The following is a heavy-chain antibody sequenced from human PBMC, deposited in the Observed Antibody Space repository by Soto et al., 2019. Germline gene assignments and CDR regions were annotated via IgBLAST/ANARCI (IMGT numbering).Heavy chain of an antibody. V-gene: IGHV3-15*01. CDR2: IKSKTDGGTT. Sequence: PXVSLLLSCAASGFTFSNAWMSWVRQAPGKGLEWVGRIKSKTDGGTTDYAAPVKGRFTISRDDSKNTLYLQMNSLKTEDTAVYYCTTGSQLLTYYYYGMDVWGQGTTVTVSS. CDR3: TTGSQLLTYYYYGMDV. D-gene: IGHD3-10*01. CDR1: GFTFSNAW. J-gene: IGHJ6*02.